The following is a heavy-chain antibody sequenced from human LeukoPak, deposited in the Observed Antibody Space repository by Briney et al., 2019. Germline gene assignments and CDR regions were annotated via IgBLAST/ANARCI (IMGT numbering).Heavy chain of an antibody. J-gene: IGHJ5*02. Sequence: SETPSLTCTVSGGSISSYYWNWIRQPPGKGLEWIGYIYTSGSTNYNPSLKSRVTISVDTSKNQFSLQLTSVTAADTAVYYCARRPHSTWFDPWGQGTLVTVSS. CDR3: ARRPHSTWFDP. CDR2: IYTSGST. CDR1: GGSISSYY. V-gene: IGHV4-4*09. D-gene: IGHD2/OR15-2a*01.